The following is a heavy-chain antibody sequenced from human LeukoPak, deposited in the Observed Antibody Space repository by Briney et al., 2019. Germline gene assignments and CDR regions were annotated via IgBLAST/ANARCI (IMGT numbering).Heavy chain of an antibody. CDR2: IYHSGST. V-gene: IGHV4-38-2*01. D-gene: IGHD2-15*01. J-gene: IGHJ3*02. CDR3: ARDSRSSYSDAFDI. Sequence: PSETLSLTCAVSGYSISSGYYWGWIRQPPGKGLEWIGSIYHSGSTYYNPSLKSRVTISVDTSKNQFSLKLSSVTAADTAVYYCARDSRSSYSDAFDIWGHGTMVTVSS. CDR1: GYSISSGYY.